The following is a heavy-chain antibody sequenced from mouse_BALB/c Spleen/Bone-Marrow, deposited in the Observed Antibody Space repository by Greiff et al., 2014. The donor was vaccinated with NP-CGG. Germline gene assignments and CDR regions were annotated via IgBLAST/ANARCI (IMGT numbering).Heavy chain of an antibody. Sequence: VKLMESGAELVRPGSSVKISCKASGYTFSNFWMNWVKQRPGQGLEWIGQIHPGDGDTNNNGKFKGKATLTIDKSSSTAYMQLSGLSSEDSAVYFCARVYYGNLDYWGQGTTLTVSS. D-gene: IGHD2-1*01. V-gene: IGHV1-80*01. CDR1: GYTFSNFW. J-gene: IGHJ2*01. CDR2: IHPGDGDT. CDR3: ARVYYGNLDY.